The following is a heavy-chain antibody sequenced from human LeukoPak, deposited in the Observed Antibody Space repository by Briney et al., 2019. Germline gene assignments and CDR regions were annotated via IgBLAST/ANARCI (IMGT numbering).Heavy chain of an antibody. Sequence: PGGSLRLSCAASGFTFSSYAMSWVRQAPGKGLKWVSVLSGSGNSTYYADSVKGRFTISRDNSKNTLYLQMNSLRAEDTAVYHCAKSGGSSSGWYAYWGQGTLVTVSS. D-gene: IGHD6-19*01. CDR1: GFTFSSYA. J-gene: IGHJ4*02. CDR3: AKSGGSSSGWYAY. V-gene: IGHV3-23*01. CDR2: LSGSGNST.